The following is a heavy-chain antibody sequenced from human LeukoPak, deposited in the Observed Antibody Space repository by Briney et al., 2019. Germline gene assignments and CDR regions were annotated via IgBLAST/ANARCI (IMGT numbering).Heavy chain of an antibody. CDR1: GFTFSSYA. D-gene: IGHD6-13*01. J-gene: IGHJ4*02. CDR2: IKQDGSEK. Sequence: PGGSLRLSCAASGFTFSSYAMTWVRQAPGKGLEWVANIKQDGSEKFYVDSVKGRFTISRDNAENSLFLQMNSLRAEDTAMYYCARGGATAAGPFDYWGQGTLVTVSS. CDR3: ARGGATAAGPFDY. V-gene: IGHV3-7*03.